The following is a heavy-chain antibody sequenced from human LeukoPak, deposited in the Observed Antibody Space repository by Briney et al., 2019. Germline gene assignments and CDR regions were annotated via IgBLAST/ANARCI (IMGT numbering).Heavy chain of an antibody. CDR3: ARDPTRIPTLVT. D-gene: IGHD6-6*01. CDR2: ITPTGGTI. V-gene: IGHV3-48*01. CDR1: GFTFSTYS. Sequence: GGSLRLSCAASGFTFSTYSMYWVRQAPGKGLEWISYITPTGGTIHYADSVKGRFTISRDNAKRSLYLQMDSLRAEDTAVYHCARDPTRIPTLVTWGQGALVSVSS. J-gene: IGHJ4*02.